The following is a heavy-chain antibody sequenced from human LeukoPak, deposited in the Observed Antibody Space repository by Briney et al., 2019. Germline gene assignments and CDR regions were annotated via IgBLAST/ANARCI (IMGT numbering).Heavy chain of an antibody. Sequence: HPGGSLRLSCAASGFTFSSYAMSWVRQAPGKGLEWVSAISGSGGSTYYADSVKGRFTISRDNSKNTLYLQMNSLRAEDTAVYYCAKDWRIAVAGRVGYYFDYWGQGTLVTVSS. V-gene: IGHV3-23*01. CDR1: GFTFSSYA. CDR2: ISGSGGST. J-gene: IGHJ4*02. CDR3: AKDWRIAVAGRVGYYFDY. D-gene: IGHD6-19*01.